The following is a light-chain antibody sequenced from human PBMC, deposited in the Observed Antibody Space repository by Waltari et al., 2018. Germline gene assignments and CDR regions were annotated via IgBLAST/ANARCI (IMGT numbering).Light chain of an antibody. Sequence: DIQMTQSPSSVSASVGVSVTITCRASQGISNLLAWYQQKPGKAPKLLIYGASSLQTGVPERCSGSGSETEYTLTVSSLQPEDFATYYCQQASSFPITFGPGTKVEIK. CDR1: QGISNL. J-gene: IGKJ3*01. V-gene: IGKV1-12*01. CDR3: QQASSFPIT. CDR2: GAS.